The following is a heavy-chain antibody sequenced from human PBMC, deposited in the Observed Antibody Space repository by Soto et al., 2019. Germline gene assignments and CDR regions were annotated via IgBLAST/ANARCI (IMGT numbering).Heavy chain of an antibody. D-gene: IGHD5-18*01. CDR1: GYTFTGYY. CDR3: ASRETRGYSYVDYYGMDV. J-gene: IGHJ6*02. Sequence: ASVKVSCKXSGYTFTGYYMHWVRQAPGQGLEWMGWINPNSGGTNYAQKFQGRVTMTRDTSISTAYMELSRLRSDDTAVYYCASRETRGYSYVDYYGMDVWGQGTTVTVSS. V-gene: IGHV1-2*02. CDR2: INPNSGGT.